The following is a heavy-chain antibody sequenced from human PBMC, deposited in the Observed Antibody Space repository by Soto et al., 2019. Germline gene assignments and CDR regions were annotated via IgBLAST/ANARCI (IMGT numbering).Heavy chain of an antibody. CDR1: GFSLSSTRMA. J-gene: IGHJ4*02. CDR2: IYWDDDK. V-gene: IGHV2-5*02. D-gene: IGHD6-19*01. CDR3: AHIVVAGLGYYFDY. Sequence: QITLKESGPTLVKPTQTLTLTCTFSGFSLSSTRMAVGWIHQPPGKALEWLALIYWDDDKRYSPFLKSRLTITKDTSKTQVVLTMSNMDPVDTARYYCAHIVVAGLGYYFDYWGQGTLVTVSS.